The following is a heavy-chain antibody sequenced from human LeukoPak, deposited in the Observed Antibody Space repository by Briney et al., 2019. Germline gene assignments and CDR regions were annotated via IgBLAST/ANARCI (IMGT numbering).Heavy chain of an antibody. V-gene: IGHV3-23*01. CDR1: GFAFDAYG. CDR3: AKVLIDYYDSSGYHYDY. D-gene: IGHD3-22*01. J-gene: IGHJ4*02. Sequence: GGSLRLSCAASGFAFDAYGMNWIRQAPGKGLEWVSAISGSGGGTYYAGSVKGRFTISRDNSKNTLYLQMNSLRAEDTAVYYCAKVLIDYYDSSGYHYDYWGQGTLVTVSS. CDR2: ISGSGGGT.